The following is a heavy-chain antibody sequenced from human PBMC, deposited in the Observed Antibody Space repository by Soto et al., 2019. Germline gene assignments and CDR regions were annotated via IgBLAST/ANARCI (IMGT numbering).Heavy chain of an antibody. V-gene: IGHV4-59*03. CDR2: LYNTGST. J-gene: IGHJ6*02. CDR3: AGMSFTVFGEVIANFYFYGMDV. D-gene: IGHD3-3*01. Sequence: SETLSLTCNVSGGSISSYYWTWIRQPPGKGLEWIGYLYNTGSTNYNPSLKSRVTISLDTSKNQFFLNLSSVTAADTAVYYCAGMSFTVFGEVIANFYFYGMDVWGQGTTVTVSS. CDR1: GGSISSYY.